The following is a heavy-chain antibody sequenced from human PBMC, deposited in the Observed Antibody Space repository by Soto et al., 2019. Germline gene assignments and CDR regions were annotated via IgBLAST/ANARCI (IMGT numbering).Heavy chain of an antibody. CDR3: ASLTWGSGSGSYYWFDP. Sequence: SETLSLTCTVSGGSVSSYYWSWIRQSPGKGLECIGYIYYTGSTNYNPSLKSRVTISIDTSKNQFSLKLSSVTAADTAVYYCASLTWGSGSGSYYWFDPWGQGTLVTVSS. CDR2: IYYTGST. V-gene: IGHV4-59*08. CDR1: GGSVSSYY. D-gene: IGHD3-10*01. J-gene: IGHJ5*02.